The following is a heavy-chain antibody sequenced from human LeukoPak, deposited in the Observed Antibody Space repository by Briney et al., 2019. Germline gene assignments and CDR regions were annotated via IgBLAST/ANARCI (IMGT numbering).Heavy chain of an antibody. Sequence: ASVKVSCRASGYTFTDYYMHWVRQAPGQGLEWMGWLNPNTLVTKYAQHFQGRVSMTWDTSISTGYMDLHSLTSDDTAVYYCARKDGGRDGMDVWGQGTSVTVSS. V-gene: IGHV1-2*02. CDR1: GYTFTDYY. CDR3: ARKDGGRDGMDV. J-gene: IGHJ6*02. CDR2: LNPNTLVT. D-gene: IGHD2-15*01.